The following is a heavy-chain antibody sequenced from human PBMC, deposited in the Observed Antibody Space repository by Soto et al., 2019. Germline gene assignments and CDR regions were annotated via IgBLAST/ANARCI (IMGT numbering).Heavy chain of an antibody. D-gene: IGHD3-3*01. V-gene: IGHV4-30-4*01. J-gene: IGHJ4*02. CDR2: IYYSGST. CDR3: ARGLTIFGVVQI. Sequence: SETLSLTCTVSGGSISSGDYYWSWIRQPPGKGLEWIGYIYYSGSTYYNPSLKSRVTISVDTSKNQFSLKLSSVTAADTAVYYCARGLTIFGVVQIWGQGTLVT. CDR1: GGSISSGDYY.